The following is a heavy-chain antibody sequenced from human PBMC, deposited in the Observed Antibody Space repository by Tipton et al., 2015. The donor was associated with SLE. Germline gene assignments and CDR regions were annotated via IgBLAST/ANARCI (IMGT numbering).Heavy chain of an antibody. Sequence: TLSLTCTVSGGSISSGSYYWSWIRQPAGKGLEWIGHIYTSGSTNYNPSLKSRVTISVDTSKNQFSLKLSSVTAADTAVYYCARVKSIFGVAIIDYWGQGTLVTVSS. CDR2: IYTSGST. V-gene: IGHV4-61*09. CDR1: GGSISSGSYY. CDR3: ARVKSIFGVAIIDY. J-gene: IGHJ4*02. D-gene: IGHD3-3*01.